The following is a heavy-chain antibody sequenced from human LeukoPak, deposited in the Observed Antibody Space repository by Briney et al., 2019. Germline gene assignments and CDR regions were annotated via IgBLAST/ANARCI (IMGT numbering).Heavy chain of an antibody. CDR3: VRPTQTPGNRYLDY. CDR1: GDSFCDNRAA. J-gene: IGHJ4*02. D-gene: IGHD3-10*01. Sequence: SQTLSLTCAISGDSFCDNRAAWDWISQAPSIGLEWLRRTDYRSKWYYDYSVSVKSRITINPDTSKNQFSLQLNSVTPEDTAVYYCVRPTQTPGNRYLDYWGQGTLVTVSS. CDR2: TDYRSKWYY. V-gene: IGHV6-1*01.